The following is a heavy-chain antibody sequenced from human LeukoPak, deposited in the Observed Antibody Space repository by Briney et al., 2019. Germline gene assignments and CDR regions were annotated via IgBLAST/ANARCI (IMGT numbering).Heavy chain of an antibody. CDR1: GFTFSSYG. CDR2: IRYDGSNK. J-gene: IGHJ4*02. D-gene: IGHD1-26*01. Sequence: GGSLRLSCAASGFTFSSYGMHWVRQAPGKGLEWVAFIRYDGSNKYYADSVKGRFTIPRDNSKNPLYLQMNRLRAEDTAVYYCARSLKGGSYVDYWGQGPLVTVSS. CDR3: ARSLKGGSYVDY. V-gene: IGHV3-30*02.